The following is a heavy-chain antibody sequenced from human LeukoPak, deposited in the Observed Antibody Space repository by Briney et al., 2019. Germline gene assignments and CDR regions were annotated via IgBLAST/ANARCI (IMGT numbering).Heavy chain of an antibody. CDR3: ARGYAIPYSSGWYGNH. D-gene: IGHD6-19*01. CDR2: MVPFFGIA. J-gene: IGHJ5*02. CDR1: GATFSSYA. V-gene: IGHV1-69*04. Sequence: GRASCKASGATFSSYAISSGRQAAGQRLEWMGRMVPFFGIANYAQKFQWRVTITADQSTSTAFMALSSLRSEDTAVYYCARGYAIPYSSGWYGNHWGQGTLVTVSS.